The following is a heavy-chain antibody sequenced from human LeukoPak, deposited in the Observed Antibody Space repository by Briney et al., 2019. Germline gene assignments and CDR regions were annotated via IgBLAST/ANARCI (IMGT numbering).Heavy chain of an antibody. CDR2: ISSSSSYI. Sequence: GGSLRLSCAASGFTFSSYSMNWVRQAPGKGLEWVSSISSSSSYIYYADSVKGRFTISRDNAKNSLYLQMNSLRAEDTAVYYCARGQITMVRGPYNWFDPWGQGTLVTVSS. D-gene: IGHD3-10*01. CDR1: GFTFSSYS. J-gene: IGHJ5*02. CDR3: ARGQITMVRGPYNWFDP. V-gene: IGHV3-21*01.